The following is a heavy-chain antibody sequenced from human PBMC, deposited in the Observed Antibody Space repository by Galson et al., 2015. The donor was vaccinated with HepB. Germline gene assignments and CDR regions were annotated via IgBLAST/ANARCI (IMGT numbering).Heavy chain of an antibody. J-gene: IGHJ4*02. CDR1: GFTFSSYA. CDR3: AKDFGGPGQPFDY. D-gene: IGHD3-16*01. V-gene: IGHV3-23*01. Sequence: SLRLSCAASGFTFSSYAMSWVRQAPGKGLEWVSLISGSGGSTYYADSVKGRFTISRDNSKNTLYLQLNSLRAEDTAVYYCAKDFGGPGQPFDYWGQGTLVTVSS. CDR2: ISGSGGST.